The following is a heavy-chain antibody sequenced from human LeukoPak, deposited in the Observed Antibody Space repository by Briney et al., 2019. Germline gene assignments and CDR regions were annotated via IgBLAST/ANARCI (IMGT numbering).Heavy chain of an antibody. D-gene: IGHD6-19*01. J-gene: IGHJ4*02. CDR2: ISSSGTYI. V-gene: IGHV3-21*04. CDR3: ARDEPGIAVDVGVY. CDR1: GFTFSSYS. Sequence: PGGSLRLSCAASGFTFSSYSMHWVRQAPWKGLEWVSSISSSGTYIYYADSVKGRFTISRDNAKNSVHLQMNSLRAEDTAVYYCARDEPGIAVDVGVYWGQGTLVTVSS.